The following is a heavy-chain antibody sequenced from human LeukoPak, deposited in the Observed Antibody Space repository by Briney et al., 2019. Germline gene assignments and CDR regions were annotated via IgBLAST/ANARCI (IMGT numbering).Heavy chain of an antibody. J-gene: IGHJ6*02. CDR3: AREVDDSSGSLHVRYYYGMDV. CDR2: ISSSSSTI. D-gene: IGHD3-22*01. CDR1: GFTFSSYS. V-gene: IGHV3-48*01. Sequence: GGSLRLSCAASGFTFSSYSMNWVRQAPGKGLEWVSYISSSSSTIYYADSVKGRFTISRDNAKNSLYLQMNSLRAEDTAVYYCAREVDDSSGSLHVRYYYGMDVWGQGTTVTVSS.